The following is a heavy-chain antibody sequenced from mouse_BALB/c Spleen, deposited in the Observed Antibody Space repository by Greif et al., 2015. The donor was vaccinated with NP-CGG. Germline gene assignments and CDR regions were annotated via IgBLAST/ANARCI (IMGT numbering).Heavy chain of an antibody. Sequence: VQLQHSGPELVKPGASVKMSCKASGYTFTSYVMHWVKQKPGQGLEWIGYINPYNDGTKYNEKFKGKATLTSDKSSSTAYMELSSLTSEDSAVYYCARTTVVATFYWYFDVWGAGTTVTVSS. V-gene: IGHV1-14*01. CDR2: INPYNDGT. CDR1: GYTFTSYV. D-gene: IGHD1-1*01. CDR3: ARTTVVATFYWYFDV. J-gene: IGHJ1*01.